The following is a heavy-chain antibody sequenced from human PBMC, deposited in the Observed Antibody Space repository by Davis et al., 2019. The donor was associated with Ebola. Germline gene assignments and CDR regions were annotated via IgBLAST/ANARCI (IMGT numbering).Heavy chain of an antibody. CDR1: GFTFSSYG. D-gene: IGHD6-19*01. J-gene: IGHJ6*02. V-gene: IGHV3-33*01. Sequence: PGGSLRLSCAASGFTFSSYGMHWVRQAPGKGLEWVAVIWYDGSNKYYADSVKGRFTISRDNSKNTLYLQMNSLRAEDTAVYYCARDIAVAVYYYGMDVWGQGTTVTVSS. CDR2: IWYDGSNK. CDR3: ARDIAVAVYYYGMDV.